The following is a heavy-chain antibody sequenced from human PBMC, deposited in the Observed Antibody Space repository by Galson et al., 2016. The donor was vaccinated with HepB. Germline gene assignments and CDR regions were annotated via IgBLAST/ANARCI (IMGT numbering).Heavy chain of an antibody. CDR2: IYPDDSHT. D-gene: IGHD2-21*02. CDR1: GYTFTSYW. J-gene: IGHJ1*01. CDR3: ARLAYCGGDCYSGGVYFQH. V-gene: IGHV5-51*01. Sequence: QSGAEVKKPGESLKISCKGSGYTFTSYWIGWVRQMPGKGLEWMGIIYPDDSHTRYSPSLQGQVTISADKSISTAYLQWSSLKASDTAMYYCARLAYCGGDCYSGGVYFQHWGQGTLVTVSS.